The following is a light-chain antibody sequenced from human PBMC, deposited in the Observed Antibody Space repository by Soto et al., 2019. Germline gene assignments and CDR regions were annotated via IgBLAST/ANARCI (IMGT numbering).Light chain of an antibody. Sequence: QSALTQPASVSGSPGQSSTLSCTGTSRDVGSYNYVSWYQQRPGKAPRLMIYDVSDRPSGISIRISGSKSGNTASLTISGLQAEDEGDCFCSSYTSSSTVVFGEGTKLTVL. CDR3: SSYTSSSTVV. V-gene: IGLV2-14*01. CDR2: DVS. J-gene: IGLJ3*02. CDR1: SRDVGSYNY.